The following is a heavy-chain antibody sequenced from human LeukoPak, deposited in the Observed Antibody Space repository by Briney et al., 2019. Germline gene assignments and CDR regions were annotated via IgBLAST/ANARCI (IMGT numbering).Heavy chain of an antibody. CDR3: ARDYDVTMIVVVKGDAFDI. V-gene: IGHV3-21*01. CDR2: ITSSGTYI. Sequence: GGSLRLSCAASGFTFSNYNMNWVRQAPGKAMEWVSSITSSGTYIFYADSVKGRFTISRDNAKNSLYLQMDSLGPEDTAVYYCARDYDVTMIVVVKGDAFDIWGQGTMVTVSS. CDR1: GFTFSNYN. J-gene: IGHJ3*02. D-gene: IGHD3-22*01.